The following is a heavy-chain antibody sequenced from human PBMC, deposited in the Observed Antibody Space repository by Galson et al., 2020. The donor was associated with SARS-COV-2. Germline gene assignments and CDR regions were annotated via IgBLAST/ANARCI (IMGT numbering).Heavy chain of an antibody. J-gene: IGHJ3*02. CDR3: ARDYCSGGTFYSLFEI. V-gene: IGHV1-2*02. CDR2: INTNSGDT. D-gene: IGHD2-15*01. Sequence: ASVQVSCKASGYTFTGYYLHWVRQAPGQGLEWMGWINTNSGDTNYAQKFQGRVTMTRDRSSSTADMELSRLRADDTALYYCARDYCSGGTFYSLFEIGGQGTIVTGS. CDR1: GYTFTGYY.